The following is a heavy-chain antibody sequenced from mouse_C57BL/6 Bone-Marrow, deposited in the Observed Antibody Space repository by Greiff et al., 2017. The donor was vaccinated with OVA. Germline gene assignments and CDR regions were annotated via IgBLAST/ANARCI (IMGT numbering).Heavy chain of an antibody. CDR2: IDPETGGT. CDR3: TSFGNYRSWYFDV. J-gene: IGHJ1*03. Sequence: QVQLQQSGAELVRPGASVTLSCKASGYTFTDYEMHWVKQTPVHGLEWIGAIDPETGGTAYNQTFKGKAILTADKSSSTAYMELRSLTSEDSAVYYCTSFGNYRSWYFDVWGTGTTVTVSS. V-gene: IGHV1-15*01. CDR1: GYTFTDYE. D-gene: IGHD2-1*01.